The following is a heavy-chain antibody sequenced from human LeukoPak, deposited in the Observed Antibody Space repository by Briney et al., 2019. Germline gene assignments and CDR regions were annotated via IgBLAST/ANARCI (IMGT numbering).Heavy chain of an antibody. Sequence: SETLSLTCAVYGGSFSGYYWSWIRQPPGKGLEWIGEINHSGSTNYNPSLKSRVAISVDTSKNQFSLKLSSVTAADTAVYYCARDGDDILTGYLDYWGQGTLVTVSS. V-gene: IGHV4-34*09. CDR3: ARDGDDILTGYLDY. D-gene: IGHD3-9*01. J-gene: IGHJ4*02. CDR1: GGSFSGYY. CDR2: INHSGST.